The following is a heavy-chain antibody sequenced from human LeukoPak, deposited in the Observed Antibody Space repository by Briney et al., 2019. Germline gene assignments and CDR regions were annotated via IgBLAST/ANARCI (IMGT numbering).Heavy chain of an antibody. J-gene: IGHJ6*02. D-gene: IGHD2-15*01. CDR1: GFTFSSYA. Sequence: PGGSLRLSCAASGFTFSSYAMHWVRQAPGKGLEWVAVISYDGSNKYYADSVKGRFTISRDNSKNTLYLQMNSLRAEDTAVYYCARVYWHYGMDVWGQGTTVTVSS. V-gene: IGHV3-30-3*01. CDR2: ISYDGSNK. CDR3: ARVYWHYGMDV.